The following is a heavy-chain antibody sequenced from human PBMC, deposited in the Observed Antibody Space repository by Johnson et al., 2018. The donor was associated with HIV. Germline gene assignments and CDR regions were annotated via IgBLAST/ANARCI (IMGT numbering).Heavy chain of an antibody. D-gene: IGHD1-26*01. CDR3: TTEGREEKAFDI. CDR1: GFTFNKAW. Sequence: VQLVESGGGLVKPGGSLRLSCAASGFTFNKAWMGWVRQAPGKGLERVGRSKSKSIGATADYAAPLKGRFTISRDDSKNTLYLKMNSMKTEDTGVYYCTTEGREEKAFDIWGQGTMVTVSS. J-gene: IGHJ3*02. V-gene: IGHV3-15*01. CDR2: SKSKSIGATA.